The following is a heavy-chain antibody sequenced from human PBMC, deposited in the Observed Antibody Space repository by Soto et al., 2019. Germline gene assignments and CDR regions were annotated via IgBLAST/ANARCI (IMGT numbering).Heavy chain of an antibody. CDR3: ARGYRYCSGGSCYSGYYYYYMDV. J-gene: IGHJ6*03. V-gene: IGHV4-59*01. Sequence: SETLSLTCTVSGGSISSYYWSWIRQPPGKGLKWIGYIYYSGSTNYNPSLKSRVTISVDTSKNQFSLKLSSVTAADTAVYYCARGYRYCSGGSCYSGYYYYYMDVWGKGTRSPSP. D-gene: IGHD2-15*01. CDR1: GGSISSYY. CDR2: IYYSGST.